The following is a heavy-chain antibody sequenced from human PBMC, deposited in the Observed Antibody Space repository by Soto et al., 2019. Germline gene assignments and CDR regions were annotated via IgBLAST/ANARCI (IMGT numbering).Heavy chain of an antibody. CDR2: IWYDGSNK. Sequence: GGSLRLSCAASGFTFSSYGMHWVRQAPGKGLEWVAVIWYDGSNKYYADSVKGRFTISRDNSKNTLYLQMNSLRAEDTAVYYCARETEYSSSPDDDRDYYYGMDVWGQGTTVTVSS. CDR3: ARETEYSSSPDDDRDYYYGMDV. J-gene: IGHJ6*02. V-gene: IGHV3-33*01. D-gene: IGHD6-6*01. CDR1: GFTFSSYG.